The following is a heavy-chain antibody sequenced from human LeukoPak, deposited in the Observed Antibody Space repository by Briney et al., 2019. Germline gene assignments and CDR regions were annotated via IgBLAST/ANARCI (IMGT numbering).Heavy chain of an antibody. CDR2: IYYSGST. CDR1: GGSISSYY. V-gene: IGHV4-59*08. D-gene: IGHD6-19*01. Sequence: SETLSLTCTASGGSISSYYWSWIRQPPGKGLEWIGYIYYSGSTNYNPSLKSRVTISVDTSKNQFSLKLSSVTAADTAVYYCARHSSGWYYFDYWGQGTLVTVSS. CDR3: ARHSSGWYYFDY. J-gene: IGHJ4*02.